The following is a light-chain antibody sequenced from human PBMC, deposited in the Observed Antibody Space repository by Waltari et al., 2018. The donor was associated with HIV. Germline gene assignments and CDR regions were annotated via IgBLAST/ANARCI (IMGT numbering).Light chain of an antibody. V-gene: IGLV1-40*01. CDR2: GNY. J-gene: IGLJ3*02. CDR3: QSYDSSLSGWV. CDR1: SPTIGAGYD. Sequence: QSVLTHPPSVSGAPGQRVTISCTGSSPTIGAGYDIHWYQQLPGTAPKLLIYGNYNRPSGVPDRFSGSKSGTSASLAITGLQAEDEADYYCQSYDSSLSGWVFGGGTKLTVL.